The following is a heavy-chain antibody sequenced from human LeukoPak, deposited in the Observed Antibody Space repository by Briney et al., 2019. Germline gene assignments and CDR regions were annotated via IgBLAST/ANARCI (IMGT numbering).Heavy chain of an antibody. Sequence: GGSLRLSCAASGFIFSSYAMSWVRQAPGKGLDWVSAISGSGGSTYYADSVKGRFTISRDNSKNTLYLQMNSLRAEDTAIYYCAKGAAYYYDSSGYFQHWGQGTLVTVSS. CDR3: AKGAAYYYDSSGYFQH. CDR2: ISGSGGST. J-gene: IGHJ1*01. CDR1: GFIFSSYA. V-gene: IGHV3-23*01. D-gene: IGHD3-22*01.